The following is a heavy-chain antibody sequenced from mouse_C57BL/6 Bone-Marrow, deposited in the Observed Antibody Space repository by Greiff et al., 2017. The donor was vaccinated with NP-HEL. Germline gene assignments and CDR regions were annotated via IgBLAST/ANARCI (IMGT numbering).Heavy chain of an antibody. Sequence: EVKLQESGGGLVKPGGSLKLSCAASGFTFSSYAMSWVRQTPEKRLEWVATISDGGSYTYYPDNVKGRFTISRDNAKNNLYLQMSHLKSEDTAMYYCARPYWYFDVWGTGTTVTVSS. V-gene: IGHV5-4*03. J-gene: IGHJ1*03. CDR2: ISDGGSYT. CDR1: GFTFSSYA. CDR3: ARPYWYFDV.